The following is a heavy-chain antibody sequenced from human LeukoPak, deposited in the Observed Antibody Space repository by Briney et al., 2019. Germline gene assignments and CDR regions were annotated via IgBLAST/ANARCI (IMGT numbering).Heavy chain of an antibody. J-gene: IGHJ3*02. CDR2: INPSDGSK. V-gene: IGHV1-46*01. CDR3: ARVRDGYNDAYDI. Sequence: ASVKVSFTASGSSFTYHYMHWLRQAPGQGLEWIGIINPSDGSKTYAQKFQGRVTMTRDTSTSTVYMELSSLKSEDTAVYYCARVRDGYNDAYDIWGEGTMVTVSS. CDR1: GSSFTYHY. D-gene: IGHD5-24*01.